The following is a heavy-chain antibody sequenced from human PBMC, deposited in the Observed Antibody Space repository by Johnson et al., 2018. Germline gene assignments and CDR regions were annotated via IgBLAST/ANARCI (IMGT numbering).Heavy chain of an antibody. V-gene: IGHV3-30-3*01. J-gene: IGHJ6*03. CDR3: ARDGGLYYYYYYMDV. Sequence: VHLVESGGGVVQPGRSLRLSCAASGFTFSSYAMHWVRQAPGKGLEWVAVISYDGSNKYYADSVKGRFTISRDNSKNTLYLQMNSLRAEDTAVYYCARDGGLYYYYYYMDVWGKGTTVTVSS. CDR1: GFTFSSYA. CDR2: ISYDGSNK.